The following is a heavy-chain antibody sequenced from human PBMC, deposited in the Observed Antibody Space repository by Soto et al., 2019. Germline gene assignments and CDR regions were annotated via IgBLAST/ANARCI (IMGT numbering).Heavy chain of an antibody. CDR3: ARETAADMDYYAMYV. CDR2: IRYSGSNK. J-gene: IGHJ6*02. CDR1: GFTFSSYA. V-gene: IGHV3-30-3*01. Sequence: PGGSLRLSCAASGFTFSSYAMHWVRQAPGKGLERVTTIRYSGSNKYYADFVKGRFTISRDNSKNTLYLQMNSLRTEDTAVYYWARETAADMDYYAMYVWGQGTTVNVSS. D-gene: IGHD6-13*01.